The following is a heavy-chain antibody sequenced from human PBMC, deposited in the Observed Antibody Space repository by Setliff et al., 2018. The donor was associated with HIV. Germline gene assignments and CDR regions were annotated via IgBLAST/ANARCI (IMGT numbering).Heavy chain of an antibody. CDR1: NGSISSGTFY. V-gene: IGHV4-61*02. D-gene: IGHD6-6*01. J-gene: IGHJ5*02. CDR2: IHTSGNT. CDR3: ARRPIAARQGWFDP. Sequence: SETLSLTCTVSNGSISSGTFYWTWIRQPAGKGLQWIGRIHTSGNTNYNPSLKSRATISVDTSKNQFSLKLSSVTAADTAVYYCARRPIAARQGWFDPWGQGTLVTVSS.